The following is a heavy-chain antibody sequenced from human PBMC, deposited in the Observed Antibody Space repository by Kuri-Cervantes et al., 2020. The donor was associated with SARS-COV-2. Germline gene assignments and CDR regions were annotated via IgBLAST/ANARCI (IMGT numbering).Heavy chain of an antibody. Sequence: SETLSLTCTVSGGSISSYYWSWIRQPPGKGLEWIGYIYYSGSTNYNPSLKSRVTISVDTSKNQFSLKLSSVTAADTAVYYCAKLASGVVTALYDYWGQGTLVTVSS. D-gene: IGHD2-21*02. V-gene: IGHV4-59*01. CDR1: GGSISSYY. CDR3: AKLASGVVTALYDY. J-gene: IGHJ4*02. CDR2: IYYSGST.